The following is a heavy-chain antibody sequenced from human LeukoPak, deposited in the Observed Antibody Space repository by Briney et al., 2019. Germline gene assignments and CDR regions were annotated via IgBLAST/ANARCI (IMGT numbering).Heavy chain of an antibody. Sequence: SETLSLTCTVSGGSISSSSYYWGWIRQPPGRGLEWIGSIYYSGSTYYNPSLKSRVTISVDTSKNQFSLKLSSVTAADTAVYYCVSSMVRGVISGAWGQGTLVTVSS. V-gene: IGHV4-39*07. CDR2: IYYSGST. CDR3: VSSMVRGVISGA. CDR1: GGSISSSSYY. J-gene: IGHJ4*02. D-gene: IGHD3-10*01.